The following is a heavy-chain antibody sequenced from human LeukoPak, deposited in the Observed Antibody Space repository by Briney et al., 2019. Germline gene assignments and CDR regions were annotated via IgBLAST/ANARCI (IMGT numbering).Heavy chain of an antibody. V-gene: IGHV4-39*07. Sequence: SETLSLTCTVSGGSISSSSYYWGWIRQPPGKGLEWIGSIYYSGSTYYNPSLKSRVTIPVDTSKNQFSLKLSSVTAADTAVYYCARGPAFDPWGQGTLVTVSS. CDR1: GGSISSSSYY. CDR2: IYYSGST. CDR3: ARGPAFDP. J-gene: IGHJ5*02.